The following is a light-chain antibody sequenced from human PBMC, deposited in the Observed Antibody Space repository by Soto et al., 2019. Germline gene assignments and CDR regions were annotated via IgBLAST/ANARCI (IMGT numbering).Light chain of an antibody. CDR3: QQYNSHPIT. CDR1: QSLSSW. Sequence: DIQMTQSPSTLSASVGDRVTIICWASQSLSSWLAWYQQKPGIAPKLLIYDASSLERRVPSRFSGSGSGTEFTLTIGSLQPDDFATYYCQQYNSHPITFGQGTRLEIK. J-gene: IGKJ5*01. CDR2: DAS. V-gene: IGKV1-5*02.